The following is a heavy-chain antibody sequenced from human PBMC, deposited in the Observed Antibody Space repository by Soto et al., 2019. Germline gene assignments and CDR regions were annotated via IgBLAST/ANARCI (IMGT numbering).Heavy chain of an antibody. D-gene: IGHD3-10*01. Sequence: EVQLVESGGGLVQPGGSLRLSCAASGFTFSSYSMNWVRQAPGKGLEWVSYISSSSSTIYYADSVKGRFTISRDNAKNSLYLQMNSLRAEDTAVYYCARDYGEGGCYFDYWGQGTLVTVSS. CDR2: ISSSSSTI. V-gene: IGHV3-48*01. CDR1: GFTFSSYS. CDR3: ARDYGEGGCYFDY. J-gene: IGHJ4*02.